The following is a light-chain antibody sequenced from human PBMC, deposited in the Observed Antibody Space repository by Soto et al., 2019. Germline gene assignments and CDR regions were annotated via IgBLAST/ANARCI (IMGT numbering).Light chain of an antibody. J-gene: IGLJ2*01. CDR2: EVS. V-gene: IGLV2-18*02. CDR3: SSYTSSSTPVV. CDR1: SSDVGSYNR. Sequence: QSALTQPPSVSGSPGQSVTLSCTGTSSDVGSYNRVSWYQQPPGTAPKLMIYEVSNRPSGVPDRFSGSKSGNTASLTISGLQAEAEADYYCSSYTSSSTPVVFGGGTKVTVL.